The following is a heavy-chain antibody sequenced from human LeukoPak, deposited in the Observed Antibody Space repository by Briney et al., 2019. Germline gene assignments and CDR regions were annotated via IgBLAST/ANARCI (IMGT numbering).Heavy chain of an antibody. CDR3: ARDYPWWELPHYYYGMDV. Sequence: PGGSLRLSCAASGFTFSDYYMSWIRQAPGKGLEWVSYISSSGSTIYYADPVKGRFTISRDNAKNSLYLQMNSLRAEDTAVYYCARDYPWWELPHYYYGMDVWGQGTTVTVSS. CDR2: ISSSGSTI. J-gene: IGHJ6*02. CDR1: GFTFSDYY. D-gene: IGHD1-26*01. V-gene: IGHV3-11*01.